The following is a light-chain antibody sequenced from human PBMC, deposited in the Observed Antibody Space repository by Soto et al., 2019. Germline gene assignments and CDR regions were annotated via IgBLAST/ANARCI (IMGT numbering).Light chain of an antibody. V-gene: IGKV3-20*01. CDR2: GAS. J-gene: IGKJ1*01. CDR1: QSVSSSY. Sequence: EIVLTQSPGPLSFSPGERATLSCRARQSVSSSYLAWYQQKPGQAPRLLIYGASSRATGIPDRFSGSGSGTDFTLTISRLEPEDFAVYYCQQYGSSPRTFGQGTKVDIK. CDR3: QQYGSSPRT.